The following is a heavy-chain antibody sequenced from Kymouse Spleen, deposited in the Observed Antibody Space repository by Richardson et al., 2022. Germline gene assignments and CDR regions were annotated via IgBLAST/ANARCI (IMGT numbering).Heavy chain of an antibody. D-gene: IGHD3-10*01. CDR3: ARDRWFGEFPYYYGMDV. Sequence: QVQLQESGPGLVKPSQTLSLTCTVSGGSISSGGYYWSWIRQHPGKGLEWIGYIYYSGSTYYNPSLKSRVTISVDTSKNQFSLKLSSVTAADTAVYYCARDRWFGEFPYYYGMDVWGQGTTVTVSS. J-gene: IGHJ6*02. CDR1: GGSISSGGYY. CDR2: IYYSGST. V-gene: IGHV4-31*03.